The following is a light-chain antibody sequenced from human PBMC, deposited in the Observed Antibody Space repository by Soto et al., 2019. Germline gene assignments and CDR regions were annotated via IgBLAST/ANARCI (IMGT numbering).Light chain of an antibody. CDR1: QGISNY. J-gene: IGKJ1*01. V-gene: IGKV1-27*01. Sequence: DIHMTQSPSSLSASVGDRVTITCRASQGISNYLAWYQQKPGKVPKLLIYAASTLQSGVPSRFSGSGSGTDFTLTISSLPPEDVATYYCQKYNSAPRTFGQGTKVEIK. CDR2: AAS. CDR3: QKYNSAPRT.